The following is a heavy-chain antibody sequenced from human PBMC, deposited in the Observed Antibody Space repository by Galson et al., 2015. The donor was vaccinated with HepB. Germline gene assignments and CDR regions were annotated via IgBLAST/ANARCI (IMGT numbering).Heavy chain of an antibody. CDR1: GGTFSSYA. Sequence: SVKVSCKASGGTFSSYAISWVRQAPGQGLEWMGGIIPIFGTANYAQKFQGRVTITADESTSTAYMELSSLRSEDTAVYYCAGEEEPEMATLGLYYYGMDVWGQGTTVTVSS. CDR2: IIPIFGTA. V-gene: IGHV1-69*13. D-gene: IGHD5-24*01. CDR3: AGEEEPEMATLGLYYYGMDV. J-gene: IGHJ6*02.